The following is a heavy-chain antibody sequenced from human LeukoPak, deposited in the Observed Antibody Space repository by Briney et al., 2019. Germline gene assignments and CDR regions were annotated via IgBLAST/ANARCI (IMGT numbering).Heavy chain of an antibody. J-gene: IGHJ6*03. CDR3: TTDPRVDLAYYYYYYMDV. Sequence: GGSLRLSCAASGFTFSNAWMSWVRQAPGKGLEWVGRIKSKTDGGTTDYAAPVKGRFTISRDDSKNTLYLQMNSLKTEDTAVYYCTTDPRVDLAYYYYYYMDVWGKGTTVTVSS. CDR2: IKSKTDGGTT. CDR1: GFTFSNAW. V-gene: IGHV3-15*01. D-gene: IGHD3/OR15-3a*01.